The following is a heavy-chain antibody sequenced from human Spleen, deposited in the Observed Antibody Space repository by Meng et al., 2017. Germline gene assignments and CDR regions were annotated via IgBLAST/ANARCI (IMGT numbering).Heavy chain of an antibody. CDR3: ARGPTTMAHDFNY. CDR1: GGSFSDYY. V-gene: IGHV4-34*01. Sequence: QGQLKQGGAGLLKPSETLSLTCVVSGGSFSDYYWSWIRQPPGKGLEWIWEINHSGSTNYNPSLESRATISVDTSQNNLSLKLSSVTAADSAVYYCARGPTTMAHDFNYWGQGTLVTVSS. D-gene: IGHD4-11*01. CDR2: INHSGST. J-gene: IGHJ4*02.